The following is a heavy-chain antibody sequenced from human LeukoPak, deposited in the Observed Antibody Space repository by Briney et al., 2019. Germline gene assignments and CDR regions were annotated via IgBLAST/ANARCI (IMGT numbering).Heavy chain of an antibody. CDR2: TKQDGSEK. Sequence: GGSLRLSCAASGLTFSRYWMSWVRQAPGKGLEWVANTKQDGSEKNYVDSVKGRFTISRDNAKNSLYLQMNSLRAEDTAVYYCASTFGLGALWGQGTLVTVSS. D-gene: IGHD3/OR15-3a*01. CDR3: ASTFGLGAL. J-gene: IGHJ4*02. V-gene: IGHV3-7*05. CDR1: GLTFSRYW.